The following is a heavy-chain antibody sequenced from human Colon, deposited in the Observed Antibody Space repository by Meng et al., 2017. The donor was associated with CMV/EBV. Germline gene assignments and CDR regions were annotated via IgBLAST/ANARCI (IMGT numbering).Heavy chain of an antibody. CDR3: VKDFGGELTDAFAI. CDR2: INWNSYTI. V-gene: IGHV3-9*01. CDR1: GFTFDDYA. D-gene: IGHD3-10*01. J-gene: IGHJ3*02. Sequence: GGSLRLSCVASGFTFDDYAMHWVRQVPGKGLEWVSGINWNSYTIGYADSVKGRFTISRDNAKNSLYLQMNSLRAEDTALYYCVKDFGGELTDAFAIWGQGSMVTVSS.